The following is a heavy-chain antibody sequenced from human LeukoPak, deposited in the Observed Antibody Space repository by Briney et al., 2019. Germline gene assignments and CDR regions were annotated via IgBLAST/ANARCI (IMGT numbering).Heavy chain of an antibody. D-gene: IGHD3-16*02. CDR1: DLPARSTN. V-gene: IGHV3-53*01. J-gene: IGHJ3*02. Sequence: GGSLRSPGAAPDLPARSTNMSGAGRAPGKGLRGASVIYSGGSTYYADSVKGRFTISRDNSKNTLYLQMNSLRAEDTAVYYCAKDREITFGGVIADAFDIWGQGTMVTVSS. CDR3: AKDREITFGGVIADAFDI. CDR2: IYSGGST.